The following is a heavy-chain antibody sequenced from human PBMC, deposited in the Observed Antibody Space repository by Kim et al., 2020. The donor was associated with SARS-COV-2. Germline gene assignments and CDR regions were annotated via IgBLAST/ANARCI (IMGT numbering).Heavy chain of an antibody. Sequence: GGSLRLSCAASGFTFSSYAMHWVRQAPGKGLEWVAVISYDGSNKYYADSVKGRFTISRDNSKNTLYLQMNSLRAEDTAVYYCAREETGYGYDYWGQGTLVTVSS. CDR3: AREETGYGYDY. CDR2: ISYDGSNK. V-gene: IGHV3-30*04. J-gene: IGHJ4*02. D-gene: IGHD5-18*01. CDR1: GFTFSSYA.